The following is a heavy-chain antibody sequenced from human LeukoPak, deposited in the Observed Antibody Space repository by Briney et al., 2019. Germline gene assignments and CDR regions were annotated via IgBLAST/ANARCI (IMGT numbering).Heavy chain of an antibody. J-gene: IGHJ4*02. Sequence: GGSLRLSCAASGFTFSSYAMNWVRQAPGKGLEWVSSISSSSSYIYYADSVKGRFTISRDNAKNSLYLQMNSLRAEDTAVYYCARESVAGNRDFDYWGQGTLVTVSS. CDR2: ISSSSSYI. V-gene: IGHV3-21*01. D-gene: IGHD6-19*01. CDR3: ARESVAGNRDFDY. CDR1: GFTFSSYA.